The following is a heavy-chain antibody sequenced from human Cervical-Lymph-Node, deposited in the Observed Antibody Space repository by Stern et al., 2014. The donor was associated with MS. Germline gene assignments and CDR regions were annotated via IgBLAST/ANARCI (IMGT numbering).Heavy chain of an antibody. CDR1: GFMFSYYA. CDR2: ISNDGRNK. Sequence: VQLVESGGGVVQPGRSLRLSCAASGFMFSYYALHWVRQAPGKGLEWVAVISNDGRNKNYAESVKGRFTISRDNSKNTPYLQMNSLRPEDTAVYFCARPLGDLGGGTCYLDFDYWGQGTLVTVSS. D-gene: IGHD2-15*01. CDR3: ARPLGDLGGGTCYLDFDY. J-gene: IGHJ4*02. V-gene: IGHV3-30*04.